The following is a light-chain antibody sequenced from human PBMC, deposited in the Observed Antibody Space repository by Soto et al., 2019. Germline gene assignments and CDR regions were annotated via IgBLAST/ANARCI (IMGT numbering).Light chain of an antibody. CDR1: SSDVGASEY. V-gene: IGLV2-8*01. Sequence: QSPRTQPPSASGSPGQAVTISCTGTSSDVGASEYVSLYQQHPGKPPKLMIYHFSKLPSGVPDLFSGSRYGNTASLTVSGLQAEDEADYYCTSSTSSYIFVLGGGNKVTVL. CDR3: TSSTSSYIFV. CDR2: HFS. J-gene: IGLJ1*01.